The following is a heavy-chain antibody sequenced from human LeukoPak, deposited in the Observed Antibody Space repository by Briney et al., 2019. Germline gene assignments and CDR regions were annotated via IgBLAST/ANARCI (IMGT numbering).Heavy chain of an antibody. D-gene: IGHD3-10*01. CDR1: GFTFSSYA. J-gene: IGHJ4*02. CDR2: ISYDGSNK. CDR3: ARDSGIRTVDY. V-gene: IGHV3-30*01. Sequence: GGSLRLSCAASGFTFSSYAMHWVRQAPGKGLEWVAVISYDGSNKYYADSVKGRFTISRDNSKNTLYLQMNSLRAEDTAVYYCARDSGIRTVDYWGQGTLVIVSS.